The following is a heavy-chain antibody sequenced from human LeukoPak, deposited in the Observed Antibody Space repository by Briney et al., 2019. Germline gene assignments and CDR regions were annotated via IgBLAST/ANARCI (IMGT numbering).Heavy chain of an antibody. CDR2: INSDGSNT. CDR1: GLSFSSYW. CDR3: VRWGLGKGEAFDI. V-gene: IGHV3-74*01. J-gene: IGHJ3*02. Sequence: TGGSLRLSCAASGLSFSSYWMHWVRQVPGKGLVWVSRINSDGSNTNYADSVKGRFTISRDNAKNTLYLQMNSLRAEDTAVYYCVRWGLGKGEAFDIWGQGTMVTVSS. D-gene: IGHD1-14*01.